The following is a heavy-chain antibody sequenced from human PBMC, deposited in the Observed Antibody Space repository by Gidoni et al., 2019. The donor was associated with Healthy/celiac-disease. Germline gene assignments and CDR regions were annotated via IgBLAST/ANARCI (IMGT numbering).Heavy chain of an antibody. CDR1: GFTVSSYA. J-gene: IGHJ4*02. D-gene: IGHD3-22*01. CDR2: ISGSGGST. Sequence: EVQLLESGGGLVQPGGSLRLSCEASGFTVSSYAMSWVRQAPGKGLEWVSAISGSGGSTYYADSVKGRFTISRDNSKNTLYLQMNSLRAEDTAVYYCAKDSRRITMIVVVTAAFDYWGQGTLVTVSS. CDR3: AKDSRRITMIVVVTAAFDY. V-gene: IGHV3-23*01.